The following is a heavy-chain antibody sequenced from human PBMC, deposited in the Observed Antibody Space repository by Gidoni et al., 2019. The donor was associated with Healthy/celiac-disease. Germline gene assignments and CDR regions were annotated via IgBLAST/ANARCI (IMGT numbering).Heavy chain of an antibody. Sequence: GLEWVGRIKSKTDGGTTDYAAPVKGRFTISRDDSKNTLYLQMNSLKTEDTAVYYCTTAGFGDLDYWGQGTLVTVSS. D-gene: IGHD3-10*01. J-gene: IGHJ4*02. CDR2: IKSKTDGGTT. CDR3: TTAGFGDLDY. V-gene: IGHV3-15*01.